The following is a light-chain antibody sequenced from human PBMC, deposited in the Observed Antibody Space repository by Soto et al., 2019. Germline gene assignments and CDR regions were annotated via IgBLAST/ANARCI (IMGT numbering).Light chain of an antibody. Sequence: DIVMTQSPLSLPVTPGEPASISCRSSQSLLHSNGYNYLDWYLQKPGQSPQLLIYLGSNRSSGVPDRFSGSGSGTDFTLKISRVEAEDVGVYYCMQALQTPITSGQGTRLEIK. J-gene: IGKJ5*01. CDR1: QSLLHSNGYNY. CDR2: LGS. V-gene: IGKV2-28*01. CDR3: MQALQTPIT.